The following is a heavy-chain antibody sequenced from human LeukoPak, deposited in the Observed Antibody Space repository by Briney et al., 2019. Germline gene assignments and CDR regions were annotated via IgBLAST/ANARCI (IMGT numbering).Heavy chain of an antibody. Sequence: PGGSLRLSCAASGFTFSSYAMSWVRQAPGKGLEWVSAISGSGGSTYYADSVKGRFTISRDNSKNTLYLQMNSLRSEDTAVYYCARLFGSTSGNVDTAMAPRHPESDYWGQGTLVTVSS. J-gene: IGHJ4*02. D-gene: IGHD5-18*01. CDR1: GFTFSSYA. CDR2: ISGSGGST. CDR3: ARLFGSTSGNVDTAMAPRHPESDY. V-gene: IGHV3-23*01.